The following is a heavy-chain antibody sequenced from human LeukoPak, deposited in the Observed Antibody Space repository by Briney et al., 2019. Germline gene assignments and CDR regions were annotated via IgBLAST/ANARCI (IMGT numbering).Heavy chain of an antibody. J-gene: IGHJ6*02. D-gene: IGHD3-16*01. CDR2: ISYDGDNE. V-gene: IGHV3-30-3*01. CDR3: ARVRGGRSWYYYGMDV. CDR1: GFTFSNFA. Sequence: GGSLRLSCAASGFTFSNFAMHWVRQAPGKGLEWVAVISYDGDNEYYSDSVKGQFTISRDNSKDRLYLQMNSLRPEDTAMYYCARVRGGRSWYYYGMDVWGRGTTVTVSS.